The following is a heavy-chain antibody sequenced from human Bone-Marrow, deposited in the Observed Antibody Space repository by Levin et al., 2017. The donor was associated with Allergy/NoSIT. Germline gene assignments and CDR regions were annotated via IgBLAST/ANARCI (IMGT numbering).Heavy chain of an antibody. CDR1: GFIFRNYG. J-gene: IGHJ4*02. V-gene: IGHV3-23*01. CDR2: ISDNGATT. CDR3: ATYSSGWGYFDY. D-gene: IGHD6-19*01. Sequence: GESLKISCAGSGFIFRNYGMAWVRQAPGKGPEWLSAISDNGATTYYTKSVKGRFTISRDNSKNTLFLQMNTLRADDTALYYCATYSSGWGYFDYWGRGTLVTVSS.